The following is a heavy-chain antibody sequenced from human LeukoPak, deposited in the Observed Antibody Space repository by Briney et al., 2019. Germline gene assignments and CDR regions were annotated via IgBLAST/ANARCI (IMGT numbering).Heavy chain of an antibody. CDR3: ARATYYYDSSGYLDY. V-gene: IGHV4-30-2*01. CDR1: GGSISSGGYC. CDR2: IYHSGST. J-gene: IGHJ4*02. D-gene: IGHD3-22*01. Sequence: PSETLSLTCAVSGGSISSGGYCWSWIRQPPGRGLEWIGYIYHSGSTYYNPSLKSRVTISVDTSKSQFSLKLGSVPAADTAVYYCARATYYYDSSGYLDYWGQGTLVTVSS.